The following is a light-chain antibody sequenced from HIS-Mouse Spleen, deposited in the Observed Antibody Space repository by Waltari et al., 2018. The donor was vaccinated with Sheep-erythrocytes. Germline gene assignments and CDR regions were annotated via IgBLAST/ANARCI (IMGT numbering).Light chain of an antibody. CDR1: SSDVGGYNY. CDR3: CSYAASSTLV. J-gene: IGLJ2*01. CDR2: DVS. V-gene: IGLV2-11*01. Sequence: QSALTQPRSVSGSPGQSVTISCTGTSSDVGGYNYVSWYQQYPGKAPKLMIYDVSRRPSGVPDRFSGSKSGNTASLTISGLQAEDEADYYCCSYAASSTLVFGGGTKLTVL.